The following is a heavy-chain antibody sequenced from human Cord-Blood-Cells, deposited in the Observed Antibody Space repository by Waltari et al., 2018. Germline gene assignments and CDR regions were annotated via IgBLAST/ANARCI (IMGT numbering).Heavy chain of an antibody. CDR3: ARDRYFRYGSGSYYYYYGMDV. CDR1: GGSFSGYY. D-gene: IGHD3-10*01. CDR2: INHSGST. J-gene: IGHJ6*02. Sequence: QVQLQQWGAGLLKPSETLSLTCAVYGGSFSGYYWSWIRQPPGKGLEWIGEINHSGSTNYNPSLKSRVTISVDTSKNQFSLKLSSVTAADTAVYYCARDRYFRYGSGSYYYYYGMDVWGQGTTVTVSS. V-gene: IGHV4-34*01.